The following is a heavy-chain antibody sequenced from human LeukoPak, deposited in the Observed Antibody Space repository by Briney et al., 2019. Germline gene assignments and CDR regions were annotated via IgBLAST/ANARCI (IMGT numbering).Heavy chain of an antibody. Sequence: ASVRVSCKASGGTFSSYAISWVRQAPGQGLEWMGRIIPILGIANYAQKFQGRVTITADKSTSTAYMELSSLRSEDTAVYYCARFTVTMYELKTSFDYWGQGTLVTVSS. CDR1: GGTFSSYA. V-gene: IGHV1-69*04. CDR2: IIPILGIA. D-gene: IGHD4-17*01. CDR3: ARFTVTMYELKTSFDY. J-gene: IGHJ4*02.